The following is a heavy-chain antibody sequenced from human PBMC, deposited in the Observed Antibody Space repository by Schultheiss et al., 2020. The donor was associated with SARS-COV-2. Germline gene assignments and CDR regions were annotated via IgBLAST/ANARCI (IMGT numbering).Heavy chain of an antibody. CDR1: GYTFTGYY. D-gene: IGHD3-3*01. J-gene: IGHJ6*03. Sequence: ASVKVSCKASGYTFTGYYMHWVRQAPGQGLEWMGWINPNSGGTNYAQKFQGRVTMTRDTSTSTAYMELRSLRSDDTAVYYCARAGQEWLLWSDYYYYYYMDVWGKGTTVTVSS. CDR2: INPNSGGT. V-gene: IGHV1-2*02. CDR3: ARAGQEWLLWSDYYYYYYMDV.